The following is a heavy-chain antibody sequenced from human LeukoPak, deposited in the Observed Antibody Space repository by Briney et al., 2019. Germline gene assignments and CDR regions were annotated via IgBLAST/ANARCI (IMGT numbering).Heavy chain of an antibody. CDR1: GYTFTNYG. V-gene: IGHV1-18*01. CDR3: ARGLYYDTNGYPALQY. J-gene: IGHJ4*02. CDR2: ISAYNGNT. Sequence: ASVKVSCKPSGYTFTNYGFTWVRQAPEQGLEWMGWISAYNGNTNYARKVQDRITMTTDTSTSTAYMELRSLGSDDTAVYRCARGLYYDTNGYPALQYWGLGTLVTVSS. D-gene: IGHD3-22*01.